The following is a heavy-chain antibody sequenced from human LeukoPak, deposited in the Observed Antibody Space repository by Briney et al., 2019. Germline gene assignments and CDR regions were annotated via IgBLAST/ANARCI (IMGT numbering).Heavy chain of an antibody. Sequence: GGSLRLSCAASGFTFSSYSMNWVRQAPGKGLEWVSSISSSSSYIYYADSVKGRFTISRDNAKNSLYLQMNSLGAEDTAVYYCARSSYGERGRDYWGQGTLVTVSS. D-gene: IGHD5-18*01. CDR2: ISSSSSYI. J-gene: IGHJ4*02. CDR3: ARSSYGERGRDY. CDR1: GFTFSSYS. V-gene: IGHV3-21*01.